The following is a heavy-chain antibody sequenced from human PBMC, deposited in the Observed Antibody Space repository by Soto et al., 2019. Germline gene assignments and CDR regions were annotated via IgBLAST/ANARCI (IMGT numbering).Heavy chain of an antibody. CDR3: ARVYSGYDYFRDYYYYYMDV. CDR1: GFTFSSYS. Sequence: GGSLRLSCAASGFTFSSYSMNWVRQAPGKGLEWVSSISSSSSYIYYADSVKGRFTISRDNAKNSLYLQMNSLRAEDTAVYYCARVYSGYDYFRDYYYYYMDVWGKGTTVTVS. V-gene: IGHV3-21*01. D-gene: IGHD5-12*01. J-gene: IGHJ6*03. CDR2: ISSSSSYI.